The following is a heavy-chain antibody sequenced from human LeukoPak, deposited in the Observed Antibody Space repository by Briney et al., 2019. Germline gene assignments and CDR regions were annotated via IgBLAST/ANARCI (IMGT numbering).Heavy chain of an antibody. Sequence: GGSLRLSCTAYRFTVSNNYMTWVRQAPGKGLEWFSLIYSGGSTYYADSVKGRFTISRDNSKNTVYLQMNSLRAEDTAVYYCAREGVVPTANAFDIWGQGTMVTVSS. CDR1: RFTVSNNY. CDR2: IYSGGST. V-gene: IGHV3-66*01. CDR3: AREGVVPTANAFDI. D-gene: IGHD2-2*01. J-gene: IGHJ3*02.